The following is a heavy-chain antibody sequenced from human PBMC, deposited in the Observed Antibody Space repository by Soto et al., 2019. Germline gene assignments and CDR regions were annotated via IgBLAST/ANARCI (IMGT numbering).Heavy chain of an antibody. CDR2: IYGGDST. J-gene: IGHJ2*01. CDR1: GFTVSTKS. D-gene: IGHD2-8*02. CDR3: AREPKGEDCTGANCASDWYFDL. Sequence: EVQVVESGGGLVQPGGSLRLSCAASGFTVSTKSMTWVRQAPGKGLEWVSVIYGGDSTYYADSVKGRFTISRDNSKNTVYLQMNSLRAEDTAVYYCAREPKGEDCTGANCASDWYFDLWGRGTLVTVSS. V-gene: IGHV3-66*01.